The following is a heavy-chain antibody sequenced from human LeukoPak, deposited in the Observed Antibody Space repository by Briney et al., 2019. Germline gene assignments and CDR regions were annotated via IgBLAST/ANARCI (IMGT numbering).Heavy chain of an antibody. Sequence: HPGGSLRLSCAASGFTFSSYAMSWVRQAPGKGLEWVSAISGSGGSTYYADSVKGRFTISRDNSKNTLYLQMNSLRAEDTAVYYCAKLWDSSGYSKTDYWGQGTLVTVSS. CDR1: GFTFSSYA. J-gene: IGHJ4*02. V-gene: IGHV3-23*01. D-gene: IGHD3-22*01. CDR3: AKLWDSSGYSKTDY. CDR2: ISGSGGST.